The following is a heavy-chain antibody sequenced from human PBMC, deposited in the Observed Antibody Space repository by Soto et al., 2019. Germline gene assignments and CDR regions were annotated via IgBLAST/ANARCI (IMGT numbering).Heavy chain of an antibody. CDR1: GGSISSRSHY. D-gene: IGHD3-3*01. CDR3: ATADGFGVVTPFFEY. CDR2: SFYRGST. V-gene: IGHV4-39*01. J-gene: IGHJ4*02. Sequence: QLQLQESGPGLVKPSETLSLTCTVSGGSISSRSHYWGWIRQSPGTHLEWIGSSFYRGSTHYNPSLQTRVTISVDTSKNQVSLKLYSVTAADTAVYYCATADGFGVVTPFFEYWGQGILVTVSS.